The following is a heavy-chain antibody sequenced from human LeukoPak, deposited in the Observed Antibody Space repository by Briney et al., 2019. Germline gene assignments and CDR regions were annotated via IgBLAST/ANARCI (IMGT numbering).Heavy chain of an antibody. V-gene: IGHV1-8*01. Sequence: ASVKVSCKTSGYTFPIYDITWVRQAPGQGLEWLGWMDPNSGDTAYAKKFQGRVTLTRNTSITTAYMEVSGLRSEDTAVYFCARIAKVYGLPDFWGPGSPVTVSS. CDR2: MDPNSGDT. CDR1: GYTFPIYD. CDR3: ARIAKVYGLPDF. D-gene: IGHD3-10*01. J-gene: IGHJ4*02.